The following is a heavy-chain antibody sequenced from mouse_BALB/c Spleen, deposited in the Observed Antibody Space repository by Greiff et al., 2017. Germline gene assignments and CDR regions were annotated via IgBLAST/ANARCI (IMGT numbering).Heavy chain of an antibody. J-gene: IGHJ3*01. CDR1: GFTFSSFG. CDR2: ISSGSSTI. CDR3: ARYWFAY. Sequence: DVMLVESGGGLVQPGGSRKLSCAASGFTFSSFGMHWVRQAPEKGLEWVAYISSGSSTIYYADTVKGRFTISRDNPKNTLFLQMTSLRSEDTAMYYCARYWFAYWGQGTLVTVSA. V-gene: IGHV5-17*02.